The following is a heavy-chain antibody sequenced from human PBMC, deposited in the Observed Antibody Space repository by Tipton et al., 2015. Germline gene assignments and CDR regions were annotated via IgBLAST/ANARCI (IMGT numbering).Heavy chain of an antibody. D-gene: IGHD3-3*01. V-gene: IGHV4-4*02. CDR2: VYESGNT. Sequence: TLSLTCAVSGGSISSINWWSWVRQHLGKGLEWIGDVYESGNTNYNPSLGSRVTISVDRSKNQFSLKLASMTAADTAVYYCSGVVTSLRFLDGVGGYFDPWGHGTLVTVSS. J-gene: IGHJ5*02. CDR3: SGVVTSLRFLDGVGGYFDP. CDR1: GGSISSINW.